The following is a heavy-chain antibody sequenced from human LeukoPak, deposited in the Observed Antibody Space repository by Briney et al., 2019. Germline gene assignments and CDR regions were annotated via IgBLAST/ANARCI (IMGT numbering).Heavy chain of an antibody. D-gene: IGHD3-10*01. V-gene: IGHV3-30*02. Sequence: GGSLRLSCATSGFTFTNYGMHWVRQAPGKGLEWVAFIRYDGSNKYYADSVKGRFTISRDNSKNTLYLQMNSLRAEDTAVYYCARDISGIPGYWGQGTLVTVSS. J-gene: IGHJ4*02. CDR1: GFTFTNYG. CDR2: IRYDGSNK. CDR3: ARDISGIPGY.